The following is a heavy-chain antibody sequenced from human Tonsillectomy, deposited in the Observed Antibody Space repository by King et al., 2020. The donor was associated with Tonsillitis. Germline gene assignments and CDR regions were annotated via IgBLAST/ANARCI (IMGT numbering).Heavy chain of an antibody. D-gene: IGHD1-26*01. CDR3: ARDPVGRSDV. CDR1: RFTFSHYW. J-gene: IGHJ6*04. CDR2: IDQDGSEE. V-gene: IGHV3-7*03. Sequence: VQLVESGGDLVQPGGSLRLSCIASRFTFSHYWMTWVRQAPGKGLEWVANIDQDGSEEYYVDSAKGRFTISRDNAKNFLYLQMDSLRAEDTAVYYCARDPVGRSDVWGKGTTVTVSS.